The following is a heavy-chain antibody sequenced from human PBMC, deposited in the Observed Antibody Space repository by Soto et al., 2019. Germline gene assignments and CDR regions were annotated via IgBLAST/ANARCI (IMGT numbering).Heavy chain of an antibody. D-gene: IGHD4-17*01. Sequence: PSETLSLTCTVSGGSISSSSYYWGWIRQPPGKGLEWIGSIYYSGSTYYNPSLKSRVTISVDTSKNQFSLKLSSVTAADTAVYYCARHTDDYGDINPWGQGTPVTVSS. CDR3: ARHTDDYGDINP. V-gene: IGHV4-39*01. J-gene: IGHJ4*02. CDR1: GGSISSSSYY. CDR2: IYYSGST.